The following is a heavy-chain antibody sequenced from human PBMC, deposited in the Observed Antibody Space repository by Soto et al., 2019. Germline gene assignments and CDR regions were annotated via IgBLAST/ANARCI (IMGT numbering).Heavy chain of an antibody. V-gene: IGHV4-59*08. D-gene: IGHD4-17*01. Sequence: TSETLSLTCTVSGGSISSYYWSWIRQPPGKGLEWIGYIYYSGSTNYNPSLKSRVTISVDTSKNQFSLKLSSVTAADTAVYYCASYYGDYGFDYWGQGTLVTVSS. CDR1: GGSISSYY. CDR3: ASYYGDYGFDY. CDR2: IYYSGST. J-gene: IGHJ4*02.